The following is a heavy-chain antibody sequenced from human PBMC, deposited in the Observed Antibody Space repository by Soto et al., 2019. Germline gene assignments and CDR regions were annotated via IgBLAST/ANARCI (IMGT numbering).Heavy chain of an antibody. CDR1: GGSISSGGYS. CDR3: ARGRWLRSSFDY. D-gene: IGHD5-12*01. Sequence: SETLSLTCAVSGGSISSGGYSWSCIRQPPGKGLEWIGDMNHSGSTNYNPSLKSRVTISVDTSKNQFSLKLSSVTAADTAVYYCARGRWLRSSFDYWGQGTLVTVSS. CDR2: MNHSGST. J-gene: IGHJ4*02. V-gene: IGHV4-30-2*01.